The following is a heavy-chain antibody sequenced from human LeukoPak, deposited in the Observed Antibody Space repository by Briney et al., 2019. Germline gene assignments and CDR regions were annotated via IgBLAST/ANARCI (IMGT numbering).Heavy chain of an antibody. CDR3: AGGELSPGVTYNWFDP. D-gene: IGHD2-21*02. CDR2: IIPIFGTE. Sequence: SVKVSCKASGGTFSSYAISWVRQAPGHGLEWMGRIIPIFGTENYAQKFQGRVTITTDESTSTAYMELSSLRSEDTAVYYCAGGELSPGVTYNWFDPWGQGTLVTVSS. CDR1: GGTFSSYA. V-gene: IGHV1-69*05. J-gene: IGHJ5*02.